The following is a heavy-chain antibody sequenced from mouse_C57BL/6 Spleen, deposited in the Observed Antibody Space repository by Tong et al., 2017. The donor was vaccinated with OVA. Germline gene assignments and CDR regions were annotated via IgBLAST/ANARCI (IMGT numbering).Heavy chain of an antibody. Sequence: VQLQESGPELVKPGASVKISCKASGYAFTGYWIEWVKQRPGHGLEWIGEILPGSGSTNYNEKFKGKATFTADTSSNTAYMQLSSLTTEDSAIYYCARCDYYGTLDYWGQGTTLTVSS. CDR1: GYAFTGYW. J-gene: IGHJ2*01. CDR2: ILPGSGST. V-gene: IGHV1-9*01. CDR3: ARCDYYGTLDY. D-gene: IGHD1-1*01.